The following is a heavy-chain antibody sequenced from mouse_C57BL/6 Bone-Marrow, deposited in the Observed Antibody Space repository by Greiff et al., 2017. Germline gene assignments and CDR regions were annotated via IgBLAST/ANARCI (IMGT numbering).Heavy chain of an antibody. J-gene: IGHJ1*03. CDR3: ARREFITTVVARWYFDV. CDR1: GFTFSSYG. CDR2: ISSGGSYT. D-gene: IGHD1-1*01. V-gene: IGHV5-6*01. Sequence: EVQRVESGGDLVKPGGSLKLSCAASGFTFSSYGMSWVRQTPDKRLEWVATISSGGSYTYYPDSVKGRFTISRDNAKNTLYLQMSSLKSEDTAMYYCARREFITTVVARWYFDVWGTGTTVTVSS.